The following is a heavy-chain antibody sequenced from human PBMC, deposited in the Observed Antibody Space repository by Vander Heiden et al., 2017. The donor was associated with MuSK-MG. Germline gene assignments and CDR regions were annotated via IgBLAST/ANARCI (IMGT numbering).Heavy chain of an antibody. Sequence: QVQLVQAGAEVKKPGASVKVSCTASGYTFTSYYMHWVRQAPGQGLEWMGIINPSGGSTSYAQKFQGRVTMTRDTSTSTVYMELSSLRSEDTAVYYCASGGELPKGYYYYGMDVWGQGTTVTVSS. CDR3: ASGGELPKGYYYYGMDV. CDR2: INPSGGST. J-gene: IGHJ6*02. V-gene: IGHV1-46*03. D-gene: IGHD1-26*01. CDR1: GYTFTSYY.